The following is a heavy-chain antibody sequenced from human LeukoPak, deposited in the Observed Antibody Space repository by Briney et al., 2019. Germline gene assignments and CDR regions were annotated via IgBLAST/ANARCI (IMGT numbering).Heavy chain of an antibody. V-gene: IGHV3-30*18. D-gene: IGHD6-13*01. CDR2: ISYDGSNK. Sequence: GGSLRLSCAASGFTFSSYGMHWVRQAPGKGLEWVVVISYDGSNKYYADSVKGRFTISRDNSKNTLYLQMNSLRAEDTAVYYCAKDQMGHIAAVGYWGQGTLVTVSS. J-gene: IGHJ4*02. CDR3: AKDQMGHIAAVGY. CDR1: GFTFSSYG.